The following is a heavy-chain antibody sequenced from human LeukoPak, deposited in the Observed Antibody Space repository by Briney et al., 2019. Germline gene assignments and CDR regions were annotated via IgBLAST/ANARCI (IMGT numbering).Heavy chain of an antibody. Sequence: GRSLRLSCAASGFTFSSYGMHWVRQAPGKGLEWVAVIWYDGSNKYYADSVKGRFTISRDNSKNTLYLQMSSLRAEDTAVYYCAREQYGSDDALDIWGQGTLVTVSS. J-gene: IGHJ3*02. CDR3: AREQYGSDDALDI. CDR1: GFTFSSYG. V-gene: IGHV3-33*01. D-gene: IGHD3-10*01. CDR2: IWYDGSNK.